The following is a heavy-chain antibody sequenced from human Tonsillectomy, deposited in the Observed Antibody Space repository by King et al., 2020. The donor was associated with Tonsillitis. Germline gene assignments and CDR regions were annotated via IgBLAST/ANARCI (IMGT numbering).Heavy chain of an antibody. V-gene: IGHV1-2*05. CDR3: ARSWGDSSSWYFDL. CDR2: INPNSGGT. D-gene: IGHD6-13*01. CDR1: GNIFTGYY. Sequence: VQLVQSGAEVKKPGASVKVSCKASGNIFTGYYMHWVRQAPGQGLEWMGRINPNSGGTNYAQKFQGRVTMTRDTSISTAYMKLSRLTSDDTVVYYCARSWGDSSSWYFDLWGRGTLFTVSS. J-gene: IGHJ2*01.